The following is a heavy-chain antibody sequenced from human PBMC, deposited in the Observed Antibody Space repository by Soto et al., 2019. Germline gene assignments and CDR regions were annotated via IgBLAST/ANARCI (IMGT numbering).Heavy chain of an antibody. CDR3: AREVLAISYAFDI. V-gene: IGHV3-64*01. Sequence: GGSLRLSCAASGFTFSSYAMHWVRQAPGKGLEYASAISTNGGGTYYAKSVKGRFTISRDNSKNTLYLQMGSLRAEDMAVYYCAREVLAISYAFDIWGQGTMVTVSS. J-gene: IGHJ3*02. CDR2: ISTNGGGT. CDR1: GFTFSSYA. D-gene: IGHD3-3*01.